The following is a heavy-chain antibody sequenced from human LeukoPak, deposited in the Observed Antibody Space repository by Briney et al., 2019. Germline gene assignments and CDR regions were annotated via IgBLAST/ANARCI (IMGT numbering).Heavy chain of an antibody. Sequence: SETLSLTCTVCAGSMNSWGYLGTWVRQHRGEVVEWIGEIWHSGNSYYNTSLSSRVIISADSSKSTFSVKLSSVTAADTVVYYCARYHCGSTYCPGVDFYGQGTLVTVSS. V-gene: IGHV4-31*03. CDR1: AGSMNSWGYL. D-gene: IGHD2-2*01. CDR2: IWHSGNS. J-gene: IGHJ4*02. CDR3: ARYHCGSTYCPGVDF.